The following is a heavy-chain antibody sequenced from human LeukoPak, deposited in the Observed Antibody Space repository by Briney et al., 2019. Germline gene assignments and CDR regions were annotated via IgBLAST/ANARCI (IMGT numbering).Heavy chain of an antibody. CDR3: AKRGEMATIQSVDY. Sequence: PGGSLRLSCAASGFTFSSYGMHWVRQAPGKGLEWVSAISGSGGSTYYADSVKGRFTISRDNSKNTLYLQMNSLRAEDTAVYYCAKRGEMATIQSVDYWGQGTLVTVSS. V-gene: IGHV3-23*01. J-gene: IGHJ4*02. D-gene: IGHD5-24*01. CDR2: ISGSGGST. CDR1: GFTFSSYG.